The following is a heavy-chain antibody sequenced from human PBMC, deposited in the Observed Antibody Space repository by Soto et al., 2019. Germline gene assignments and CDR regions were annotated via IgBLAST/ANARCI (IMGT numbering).Heavy chain of an antibody. CDR1: GYTFTSYY. V-gene: IGHV1-46*01. J-gene: IGHJ4*02. CDR2: INPSGGST. CDR3: ARMYPDETGGFGF. D-gene: IGHD3-16*01. Sequence: QVQLLQSGAEVKKPGASVKVSCKASGYTFTSYYMHWVRQAPGQGLEWLGIINPSGGSTSYAQKLQGRVTMTRATSTSTVYMELSSLRSEDTAVYYCARMYPDETGGFGFWGQGTLVPVSS.